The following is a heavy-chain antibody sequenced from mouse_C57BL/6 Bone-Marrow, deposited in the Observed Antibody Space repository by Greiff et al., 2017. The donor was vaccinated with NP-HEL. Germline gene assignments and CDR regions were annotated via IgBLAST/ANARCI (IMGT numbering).Heavy chain of an antibody. CDR3: TTARSTMVKGWFAY. D-gene: IGHD2-1*01. CDR2: IDPENGYP. Sequence: EVQLQQSGAELVRPGASVKLSCTASGFNIKDDSMPWVKQRPEQGLEWIGWIDPENGYPEYASNFQVQSTITADTSSNTAYLQLSSLTSEDTAVYYGTTARSTMVKGWFAYWGQGTLVTVSA. V-gene: IGHV14-4*01. CDR1: GFNIKDDS. J-gene: IGHJ3*01.